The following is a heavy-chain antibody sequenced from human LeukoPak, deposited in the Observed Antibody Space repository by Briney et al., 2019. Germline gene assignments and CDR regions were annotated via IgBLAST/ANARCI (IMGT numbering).Heavy chain of an antibody. D-gene: IGHD2-2*01. J-gene: IGHJ6*03. CDR2: ISAYNGNT. V-gene: IGHV1-18*01. Sequence: AASVKVSCKASGYTFTSYGISWVRQAPGQGLEWMGWISAYNGNTNYAQKLQGRVTMTTDTSTSTAYMELRSLRSGDTAVYYCARGGFVVVPAAMSDYYYMDVWGKGTTVTVSS. CDR3: ARGGFVVVPAAMSDYYYMDV. CDR1: GYTFTSYG.